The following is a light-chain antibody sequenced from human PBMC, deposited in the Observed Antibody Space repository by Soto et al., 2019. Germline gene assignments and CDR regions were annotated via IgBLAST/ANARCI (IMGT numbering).Light chain of an antibody. CDR2: KAS. V-gene: IGKV1-5*03. Sequence: DIQMTQSPSTLSASVGDRVTITCRASQSISSWLAWYQQKPGKAPKLLIYKASTLESGVTSKFSGSGSGTEFTLTISSLQPDDLATYYCQQYSSYSTFGQGTKLEIK. CDR1: QSISSW. CDR3: QQYSSYST. J-gene: IGKJ2*01.